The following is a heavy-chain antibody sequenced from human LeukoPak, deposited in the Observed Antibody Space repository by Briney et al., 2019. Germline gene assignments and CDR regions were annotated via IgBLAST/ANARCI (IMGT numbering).Heavy chain of an antibody. CDR1: GFSLSTSGVG. Sequence: SGPTLVKPTQTLTLTCTFSGFSLSTSGVGVGWIRQPPGKALEWLALIYWNDDKRYSPSLKSRLTITKDTSKNQVVLTMTNMDPVDTATYYCAHSSMIVVVITPDRFDYWGQGTLVTVSS. D-gene: IGHD3-22*01. J-gene: IGHJ4*02. CDR2: IYWNDDK. CDR3: AHSSMIVVVITPDRFDY. V-gene: IGHV2-5*01.